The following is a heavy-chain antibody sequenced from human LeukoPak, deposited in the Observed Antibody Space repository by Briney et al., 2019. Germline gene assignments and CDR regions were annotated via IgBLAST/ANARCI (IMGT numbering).Heavy chain of an antibody. CDR2: ISGSGGST. CDR3: AKEDQRTYYDFWSGGVYFDY. V-gene: IGHV3-23*01. D-gene: IGHD3-3*01. CDR1: GFTFSSYA. J-gene: IGHJ4*02. Sequence: PGGSLRLSCAASGFTFSSYAMSWVRQAPGKGLERVSAISGSGGSTYYADSVKGRFTISRDNSKNTLYLQMNSLRAEDTAVYYCAKEDQRTYYDFWSGGVYFDYWGQGTLVTVSS.